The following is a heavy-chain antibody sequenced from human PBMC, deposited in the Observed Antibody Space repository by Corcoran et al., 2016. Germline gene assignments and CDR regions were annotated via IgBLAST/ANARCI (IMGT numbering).Heavy chain of an antibody. Sequence: QVQLVQSGAEVKKPGASVKVSCKASGYTFTSYGISWVRQAPGQGLEWMGWISAYNGNTNYAQKLQGRVTMTTDTSTSTAYMELRSLRSADTAVYYWSRDPTVEIRGPSDALDIWGQWTMVTVSS. CDR2: ISAYNGNT. V-gene: IGHV1-18*01. J-gene: IGHJ3*02. D-gene: IGHD3-10*01. CDR3: SRDPTVEIRGPSDALDI. CDR1: GYTFTSYG.